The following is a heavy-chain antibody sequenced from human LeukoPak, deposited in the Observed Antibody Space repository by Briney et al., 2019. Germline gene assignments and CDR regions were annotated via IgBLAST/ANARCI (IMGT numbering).Heavy chain of an antibody. J-gene: IGHJ4*02. D-gene: IGHD6-19*01. CDR2: FDPEDGET. Sequence: ASLKVSCKVSGYTLTELSMHWVRQTPGKGLERMGGFDPEDGETIYAQRFRGRVTMTEDTSTDTAYMELSSLRSEDTAVYYCATDPSGWYVFDYWGQGTLVTVSS. CDR3: ATDPSGWYVFDY. V-gene: IGHV1-24*01. CDR1: GYTLTELS.